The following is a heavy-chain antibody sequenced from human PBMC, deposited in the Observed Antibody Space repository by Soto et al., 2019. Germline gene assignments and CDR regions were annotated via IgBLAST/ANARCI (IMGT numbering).Heavy chain of an antibody. Sequence: SETLSLTCTVSGGSISSYYWSWIRQPAGKGLEWIGRVYTSGTTNYNPSLKSRVTMSVDTSKKQVSLKLISLTAADTGLYYCARDEPDTGEGFDIWGQGTMVTVSS. J-gene: IGHJ3*02. CDR3: ARDEPDTGEGFDI. D-gene: IGHD3-10*01. V-gene: IGHV4-4*07. CDR2: VYTSGTT. CDR1: GGSISSYY.